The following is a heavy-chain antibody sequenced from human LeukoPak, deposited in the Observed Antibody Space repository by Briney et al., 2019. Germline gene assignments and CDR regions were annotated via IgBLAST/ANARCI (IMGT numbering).Heavy chain of an antibody. V-gene: IGHV3-7*01. CDR3: ARDDGFYSGSGTYQNYFDH. J-gene: IGHJ4*02. Sequence: TGGSLRLSCAASGFTFSAYWMSWVRQAPGKGLEWVANMKQDGSEKYYVDSVKGRFTISRDNAKNSLYLQMNSLRAEDTAVYYCARDDGFYSGSGTYQNYFDHWGQGILVTVSS. CDR2: MKQDGSEK. D-gene: IGHD3-10*01. CDR1: GFTFSAYW.